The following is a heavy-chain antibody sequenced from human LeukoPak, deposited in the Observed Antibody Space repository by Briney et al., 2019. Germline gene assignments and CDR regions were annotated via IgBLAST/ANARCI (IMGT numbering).Heavy chain of an antibody. CDR3: ARHAGYSSGWYQELDY. Sequence: SETLSLTCTVSGGSISSYHWSWIRQPPGKGLEWLGYIYYSGSTNYNPSLKSRVTISVDTSKNQFSLKLSSVTAADTAVYYCARHAGYSSGWYQELDYWGQGTLVTVSS. CDR1: GGSISSYH. V-gene: IGHV4-59*01. J-gene: IGHJ4*02. CDR2: IYYSGST. D-gene: IGHD6-19*01.